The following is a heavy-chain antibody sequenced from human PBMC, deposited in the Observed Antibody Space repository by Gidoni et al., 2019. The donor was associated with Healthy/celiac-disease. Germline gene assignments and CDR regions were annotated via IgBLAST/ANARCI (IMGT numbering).Heavy chain of an antibody. V-gene: IGHV3-23*01. D-gene: IGHD2-8*01. CDR2: ISGSGGST. J-gene: IGHJ5*02. CDR3: AKDQDIVLASDNWFDP. Sequence: EVQLLESGGGLVQPGGSLRLSCAASGFTFSSYAMSWVRQAPGKGLEWVSAISGSGGSTYYADSVKGRFTISRDNSKNTLYLQMNSLRAEDTAVYYCAKDQDIVLASDNWFDPWGQGTLVTVSS. CDR1: GFTFSSYA.